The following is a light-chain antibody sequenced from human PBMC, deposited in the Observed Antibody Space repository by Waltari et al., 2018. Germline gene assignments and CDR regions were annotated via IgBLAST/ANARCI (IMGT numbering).Light chain of an antibody. CDR1: QSVGKY. CDR3: QKYVNVPAT. V-gene: IGKV3-20*01. J-gene: IGKJ1*01. Sequence: DIVLTQSPGTLSLSPGERASLFCRASQSVGKYLAWYQQKPGQAPRLVMYDASTRATGIPDRFSGSGSGTDVSLTISRLEPEDFAVYYCQKYVNVPATFGQGTRVEIK. CDR2: DAS.